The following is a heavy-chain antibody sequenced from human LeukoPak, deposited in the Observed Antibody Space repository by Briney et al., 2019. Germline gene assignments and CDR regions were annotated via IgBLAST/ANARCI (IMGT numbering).Heavy chain of an antibody. CDR1: GFTFSNDY. D-gene: IGHD5-12*01. Sequence: PGGSLRLSCAASGFTFSNDYIRSIRHSPGHRLGWASYISRSGSTIYYADSVKGRFTISRDNAKNSLCMQMSCRKAGYTSVYYCATKEPAWLRSGYYYYMAVWGKGTTVTVSS. CDR2: ISRSGSTI. CDR3: ATKEPAWLRSGYYYYMAV. V-gene: IGHV3-11*04. J-gene: IGHJ6*03.